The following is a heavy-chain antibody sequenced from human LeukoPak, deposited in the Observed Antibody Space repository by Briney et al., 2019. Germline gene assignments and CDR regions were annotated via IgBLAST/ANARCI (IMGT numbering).Heavy chain of an antibody. J-gene: IGHJ5*02. V-gene: IGHV4-39*01. CDR3: ARHRGYCSGSRCSFSWFDP. CDR2: IYYSGSA. CDR1: VGSISSTSYY. Sequence: SETLSLTCTVSVGSISSTSYYWGWIRQPPGKGLEWIRTIYYSGSAYYNPSLKSRVTISVDTSKNQFSLKLNSVTAADTAVYYCARHRGYCSGSRCSFSWFDPWGQGTPVTVSS. D-gene: IGHD2-15*01.